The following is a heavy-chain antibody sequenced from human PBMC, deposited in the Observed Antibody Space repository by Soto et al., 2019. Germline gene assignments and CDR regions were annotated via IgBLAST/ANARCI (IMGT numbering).Heavy chain of an antibody. V-gene: IGHV3-30*18. CDR1: GFTFSSYG. J-gene: IGHJ4*02. CDR3: AKDGVLLWFGEFQRYYFDY. CDR2: ISYDGSNK. D-gene: IGHD3-10*01. Sequence: PGGSLRLSCAASGFTFSSYGMHWVRQAPGKGLEWVAVISYDGSNKYYADSVKGRFTISRDNSKNTLYLQMNSLRAEDTAVYYCAKDGVLLWFGEFQRYYFDYWGQGTLVTVSS.